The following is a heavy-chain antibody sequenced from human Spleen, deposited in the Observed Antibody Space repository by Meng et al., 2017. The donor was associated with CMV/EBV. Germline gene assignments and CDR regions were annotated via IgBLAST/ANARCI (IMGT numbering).Heavy chain of an antibody. D-gene: IGHD1-14*01. CDR1: GDSVSSNSAA. V-gene: IGHV6-1*01. J-gene: IGHJ4*02. CDR3: ARGGDTGGLDN. Sequence: ICGDSVSSNSAAWNWIRQSTSRGLEWLGSTYYRSKWYNDYALSVKSQIIITPETSKKQFSLQLNSVSPEDKAVYDCARGGDTGGLDNWGQGTLVTVSS. CDR2: TYYRSKWYN.